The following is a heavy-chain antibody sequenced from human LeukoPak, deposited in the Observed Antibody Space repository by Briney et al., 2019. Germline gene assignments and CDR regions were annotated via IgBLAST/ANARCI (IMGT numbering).Heavy chain of an antibody. J-gene: IGHJ4*02. CDR3: AREERIRYYYDSSGYYYDY. CDR1: GYTFADYY. Sequence: ASVKVSCKASGYTFADYYMQWVRQAPGQGLEWMGWINPNSGGTNYAQKFQGRVTMTRDTSISTAYMELSRLRSDDTAVYYCAREERIRYYYDSSGYYYDYWGQGTLVTVSS. CDR2: INPNSGGT. V-gene: IGHV1-2*02. D-gene: IGHD3-22*01.